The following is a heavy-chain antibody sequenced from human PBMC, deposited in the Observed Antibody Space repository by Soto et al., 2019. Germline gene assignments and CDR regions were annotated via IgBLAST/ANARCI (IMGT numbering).Heavy chain of an antibody. J-gene: IGHJ4*02. CDR2: ISGSGGSET. CDR3: ARTRGYSDYDLDY. Sequence: GGSLRLSCATSVFTFSSYAMSWVRQSPGKGLDWVSAISGSGGSETYYADSVKGRFTISRDSSENTLSLQMNSLIVDDTAVYYCARTRGYSDYDLDYWGQGTLVTVSS. V-gene: IGHV3-23*01. D-gene: IGHD5-12*01. CDR1: VFTFSSYA.